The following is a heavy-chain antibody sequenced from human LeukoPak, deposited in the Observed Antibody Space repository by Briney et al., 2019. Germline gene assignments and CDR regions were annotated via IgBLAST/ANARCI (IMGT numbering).Heavy chain of an antibody. CDR1: GGTFNDYA. CDR2: ISAYNGNT. Sequence: ASVKVSCKASGGTFNDYAISWVRQAPGQGLEWMGWISAYNGNTNYAQKLQGRVTMTTDTSTSTAYMELRSLRSDDTAVYYCARHYVWGSYPDYWGQGTLVTVSS. D-gene: IGHD3-16*01. V-gene: IGHV1-18*01. CDR3: ARHYVWGSYPDY. J-gene: IGHJ4*02.